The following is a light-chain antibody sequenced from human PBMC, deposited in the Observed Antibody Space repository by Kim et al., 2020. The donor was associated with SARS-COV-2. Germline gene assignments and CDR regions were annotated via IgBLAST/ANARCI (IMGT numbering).Light chain of an antibody. J-gene: IGLJ2*01. Sequence: GQSVTISSTGTSSYVVGYNYGSWYQQHPGKAPKLMIYEVSKRPSGVPDRFSGSKSGNTASLTVSGLQAEDEVDYYCSSYAGSNNLVFGGGTQLTVL. CDR1: SSYVVGYNY. CDR3: SSYAGSNNLV. V-gene: IGLV2-8*01. CDR2: EVS.